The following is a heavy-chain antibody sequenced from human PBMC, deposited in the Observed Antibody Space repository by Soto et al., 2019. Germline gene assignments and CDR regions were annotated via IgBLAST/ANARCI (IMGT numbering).Heavy chain of an antibody. CDR1: GCTFNSYS. V-gene: IGHV3-23*01. D-gene: IGHD2-21*02. CDR2: ISGGCGST. Sequence: PWLCXRLSCSSAGCTFNSYSINLFRHVPGKGLEFVASISGGCGSTYYADSVKGRLTISRENSKNTLYLQMNRMRAEDTAVYYCPKGFIVVATAIRTDDNFDVWGQGTMVTV. J-gene: IGHJ3*01. CDR3: PKGFIVVATAIRTDDNFDV.